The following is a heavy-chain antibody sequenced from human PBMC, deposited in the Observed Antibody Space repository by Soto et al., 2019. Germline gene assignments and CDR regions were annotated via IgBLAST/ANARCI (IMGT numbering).Heavy chain of an antibody. V-gene: IGHV4-31*03. J-gene: IGHJ2*01. CDR3: ARVPGVLLWFGEPNWYFDL. Sequence: QVQLQESGPGLVKPSHTLSLTCTVSGGSISSGGYYWSWIRQHPGKGLEWIGYIYYSGSTYYNPSLKSRVTISVDTSKNQFSLKLSSVTAADTAVYYCARVPGVLLWFGEPNWYFDLWGRGTLVTVSS. CDR2: IYYSGST. CDR1: GGSISSGGYY. D-gene: IGHD3-10*01.